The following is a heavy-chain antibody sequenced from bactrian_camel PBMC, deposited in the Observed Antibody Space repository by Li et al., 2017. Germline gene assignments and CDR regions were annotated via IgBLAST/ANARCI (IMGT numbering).Heavy chain of an antibody. CDR2: ISKDGTT. V-gene: IGHV3S53*01. J-gene: IGHJ4*01. CDR3: ATPGEYSGYDRGGYKY. CDR1: GKIDSKCG. Sequence: HVRLVESGGGSVQAGGSLKLSCAASGKIDSKCGMGWYRQAPGKEREFVSSISKDGTTSYAASVKGRFTISRDNAKNTVYLQINSLKSEDTALYYCATPGEYSGYDRGGYKYWGQGTQVTVS. D-gene: IGHD4*01.